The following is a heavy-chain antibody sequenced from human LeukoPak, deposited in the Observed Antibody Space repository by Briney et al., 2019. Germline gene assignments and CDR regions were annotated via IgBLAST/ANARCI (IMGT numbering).Heavy chain of an antibody. CDR3: ARDQQYYYDSSSSGDFDY. V-gene: IGHV4-39*07. Sequence: PSETLSLTCTVSGGSINSSSYYWGWIRQPPGKGLEWIGSIYYSGSTYYNPSLKSRVTISVDTSKNQFSLKLSSVTAADTAVYYCARDQQYYYDSSSSGDFDYWGQGTLVTVSS. CDR1: GGSINSSSYY. D-gene: IGHD3-22*01. J-gene: IGHJ4*02. CDR2: IYYSGST.